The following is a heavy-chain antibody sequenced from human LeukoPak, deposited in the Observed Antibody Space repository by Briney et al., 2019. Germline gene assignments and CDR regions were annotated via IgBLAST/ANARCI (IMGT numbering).Heavy chain of an antibody. CDR2: ISGSGDTT. J-gene: IGHJ4*02. V-gene: IGHV3-23*01. Sequence: GGSLRLSCAASGFTFSTYAMSWVRQAPGKGLEWVSAISGSGDTTYYAGSVKGRFTISRDNSKNTLHLQMNSLRAEDTAVYFCAKDHSSVWYGEFDSWGQGTLVTVSS. CDR1: GFTFSTYA. D-gene: IGHD6-19*01. CDR3: AKDHSSVWYGEFDS.